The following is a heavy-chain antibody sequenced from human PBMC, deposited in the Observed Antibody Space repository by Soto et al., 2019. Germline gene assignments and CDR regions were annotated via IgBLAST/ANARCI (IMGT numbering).Heavy chain of an antibody. CDR1: GFTFGSYW. Sequence: EVQLVESGGGLVQPGGSQRVSCAASGFTFGSYWMNWVRQAPGKGLVWVSRIDSDGSSTTYADSVKGRFTTSRDNAKNTLYLQMSSLRVEDTAVYYCARGRPYGMDVWGQGTTVTVSS. CDR3: ARGRPYGMDV. CDR2: IDSDGSST. V-gene: IGHV3-74*01. J-gene: IGHJ6*02.